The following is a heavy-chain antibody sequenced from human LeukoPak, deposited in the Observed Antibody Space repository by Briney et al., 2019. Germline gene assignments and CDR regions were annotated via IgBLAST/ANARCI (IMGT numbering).Heavy chain of an antibody. Sequence: GGSLRLSCAASGFTFSSYAMSWVRLAPGKGLEWVSAISGSGGRTYYADSVKGRFTISRDNSKNTLYLQMNSLRAEDTAVYYCAKTDSSDYSYYFDYWGQGTLVTVSS. CDR1: GFTFSSYA. CDR2: ISGSGGRT. V-gene: IGHV3-23*01. D-gene: IGHD3-22*01. J-gene: IGHJ4*02. CDR3: AKTDSSDYSYYFDY.